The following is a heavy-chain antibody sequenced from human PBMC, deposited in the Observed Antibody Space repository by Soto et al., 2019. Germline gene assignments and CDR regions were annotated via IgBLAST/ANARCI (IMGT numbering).Heavy chain of an antibody. V-gene: IGHV3-74*01. CDR3: ARLPNKSPQN. CDR1: GFTFSSYW. Sequence: EVQLVESGGGLVQPGGSLRLSCVASGFTFSSYWMHWVRQAPGKGLVWVSSISNDGSSTSYADPVKGRFTISRDNAKNTLYLQMNSRTGEDTAVYYCARLPNKSPQNWGQGTLVIVSP. CDR2: ISNDGSST. J-gene: IGHJ1*01.